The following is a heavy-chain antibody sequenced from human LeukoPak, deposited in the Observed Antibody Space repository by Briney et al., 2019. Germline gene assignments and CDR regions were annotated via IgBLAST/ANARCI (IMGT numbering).Heavy chain of an antibody. J-gene: IGHJ6*03. CDR3: AKDSGSSLPYYYMDV. V-gene: IGHV3-53*05. CDR2: IYTGGNT. D-gene: IGHD1-26*01. Sequence: GGSLRLSCAASGFTVSSNYMSWVRQAPGKGLEWLSFIYTGGNTYYANSVKGRFTISRDNSKNTLYLQMNSLRAEDTAVYYCAKDSGSSLPYYYMDVWGKGTTVTVSS. CDR1: GFTVSSNY.